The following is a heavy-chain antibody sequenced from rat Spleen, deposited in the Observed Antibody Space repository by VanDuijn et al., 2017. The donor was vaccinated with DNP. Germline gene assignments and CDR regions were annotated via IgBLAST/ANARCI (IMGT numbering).Heavy chain of an antibody. V-gene: IGHV5-31*01. J-gene: IGHJ4*01. Sequence: EVQLVESGGDLVQPGRSLKLSCVASGFTFNNYWMTWIRQVPGKGLEWVASITSSGGSTYYPDSVKGRFTISRDNAKNTLYLKMNSLRSEDTATYYCAREGDYYDGYGDALDAWGQGTSVTVSS. D-gene: IGHD1-12*03. CDR3: AREGDYYDGYGDALDA. CDR1: GFTFNNYW. CDR2: ITSSGGST.